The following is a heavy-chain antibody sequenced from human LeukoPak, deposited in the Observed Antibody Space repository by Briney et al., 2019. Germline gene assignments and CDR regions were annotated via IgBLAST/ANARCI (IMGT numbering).Heavy chain of an antibody. Sequence: GGSVSLSCAGSGFTYDDYDMHWIRQPPGKGLEWVSLISGPGSVTHPSYSVKGRFTISRDNSKNYLYLQMSSLRTEDTALYYCARGTGSGSYLLDFWGQGTLVTVSS. CDR1: GFTYDDYD. D-gene: IGHD6-6*01. V-gene: IGHV3-43*02. J-gene: IGHJ4*02. CDR2: ISGPGSVT. CDR3: ARGTGSGSYLLDF.